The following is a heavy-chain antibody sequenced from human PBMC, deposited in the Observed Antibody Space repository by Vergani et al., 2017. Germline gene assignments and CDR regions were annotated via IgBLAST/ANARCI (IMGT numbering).Heavy chain of an antibody. Sequence: EVQLVESGGGLVKPGGSLRLSCAASGFTFSSYSMNWVRQAPGKGLEWVSSISSSSSYIYYADSVKGRFTISRDNAKNSLYLQMNSLRAEDTAVYYCARDRYSSSSPGYFDYWGQGTLVTVSS. V-gene: IGHV3-21*01. CDR1: GFTFSSYS. J-gene: IGHJ4*02. CDR3: ARDRYSSSSPGYFDY. CDR2: ISSSSSYI. D-gene: IGHD6-6*01.